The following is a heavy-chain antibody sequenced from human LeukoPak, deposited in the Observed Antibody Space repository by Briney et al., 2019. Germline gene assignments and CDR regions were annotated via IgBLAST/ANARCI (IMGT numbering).Heavy chain of an antibody. D-gene: IGHD1-1*01. V-gene: IGHV4-39*01. CDR3: ARPRGTLYYYYMDV. CDR2: IYYSGST. J-gene: IGHJ6*03. CDR1: GGSISSSSYY. Sequence: SETLSLTCTVSGGSISSSSYYWGWIRQPPGKGLEWIGSIYYSGSTYYNPSLKSRVTISVDTSKNQFSLKLSSVTAADTAVYYCARPRGTLYYYYMDVWGKGTTVTVSS.